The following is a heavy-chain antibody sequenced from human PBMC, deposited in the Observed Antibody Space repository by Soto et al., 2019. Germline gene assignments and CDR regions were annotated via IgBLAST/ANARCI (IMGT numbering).Heavy chain of an antibody. J-gene: IGHJ6*02. D-gene: IGHD1-7*01. CDR1: GGSISSSSYY. Sequence: ETLSLTCTVSGGSISSSSYYWGWIRQPPGKGLEWIGSIYYSGSTYYNPSLKSRVTISVDTSKNQFSLKLSSVTAADTAVYYCARELELTRSGEKYYYYGMDVWGQGTTVTVSS. V-gene: IGHV4-39*02. CDR3: ARELELTRSGEKYYYYGMDV. CDR2: IYYSGST.